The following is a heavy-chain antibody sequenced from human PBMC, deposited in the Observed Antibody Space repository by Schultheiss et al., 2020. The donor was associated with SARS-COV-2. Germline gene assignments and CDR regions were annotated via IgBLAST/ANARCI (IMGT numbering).Heavy chain of an antibody. D-gene: IGHD1-26*01. Sequence: SETLSLTCTVSGGSISSYYWSWIRQPPGKGLEWIGYIYYSGSTYYNPSLKSRVTISVDTSKNQFSLKLSSVTAADTAVYYCARHKVGATIFAFDIWGQGTMVTVSS. J-gene: IGHJ3*02. CDR2: IYYSGST. CDR1: GGSISSYY. V-gene: IGHV4-59*08. CDR3: ARHKVGATIFAFDI.